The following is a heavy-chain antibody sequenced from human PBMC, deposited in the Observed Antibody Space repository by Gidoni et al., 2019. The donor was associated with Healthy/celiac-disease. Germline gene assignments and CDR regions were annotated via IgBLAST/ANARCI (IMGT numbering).Heavy chain of an antibody. CDR3: AYGSGSFFDY. CDR1: GGSFSGYY. CDR2: INHSGST. J-gene: IGHJ4*02. Sequence: QVQLQQWGAGLLKPSETLSLTCAVYGGSFSGYYWSWIRQPPGKGLEWIGEINHSGSTNYNPSLKSRVTISVDTSKNQFSLKLSSVTAADTAVYYCAYGSGSFFDYWGQGTLVTVSS. D-gene: IGHD3-10*01. V-gene: IGHV4-34*01.